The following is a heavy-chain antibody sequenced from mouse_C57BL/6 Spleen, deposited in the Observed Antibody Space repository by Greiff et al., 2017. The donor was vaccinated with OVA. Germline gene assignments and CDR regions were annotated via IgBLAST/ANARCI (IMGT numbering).Heavy chain of an antibody. V-gene: IGHV1-22*01. D-gene: IGHD2-3*01. CDR3: ARRGMGHAWFAY. CDR2: INPNNGGT. J-gene: IGHJ3*01. CDR1: GYTFTDYN. Sequence: EVQLQQSGPELVKPGASVKMSCKASGYTFTDYNMHWVKQSHGKSLEWIGYINPNNGGTSYNQKFKGKATLTVNKSSSTAYMELRSLTSEDSAVYYCARRGMGHAWFAYWGQGTLVTVSA.